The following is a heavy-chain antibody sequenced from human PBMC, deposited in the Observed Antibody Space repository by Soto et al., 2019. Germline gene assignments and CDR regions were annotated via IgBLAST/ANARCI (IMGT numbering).Heavy chain of an antibody. CDR3: AREAPYCTSATCPKFYDMDV. Sequence: QVQLVQSGAGMKKPGSSVKVSCKASGGTFGSYAITWVRRAPGQGLEWLGGIIPILNSPAYAQKFQARVVITADEITNTAYMELNSLRFDDTAVYYCAREAPYCTSATCPKFYDMDVWGQGTTVTVAS. J-gene: IGHJ6*02. CDR1: GGTFGSYA. CDR2: IIPILNSP. D-gene: IGHD2-2*01. V-gene: IGHV1-69*01.